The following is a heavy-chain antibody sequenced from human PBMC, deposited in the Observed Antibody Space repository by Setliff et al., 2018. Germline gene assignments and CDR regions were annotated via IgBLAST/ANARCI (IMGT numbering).Heavy chain of an antibody. Sequence: GGSLRLSCAASGFTFSSYSMNWVRQAPGKGLEWVSSISSSSTYIYYADSVNGRFTISRDNAKNSLYLQMNSLRAEDTAVYYCARSGEWLSSINFDYWGQGTLVTVSS. CDR3: ARSGEWLSSINFDY. J-gene: IGHJ4*02. CDR2: ISSSSTYI. V-gene: IGHV3-21*01. CDR1: GFTFSSYS. D-gene: IGHD6-19*01.